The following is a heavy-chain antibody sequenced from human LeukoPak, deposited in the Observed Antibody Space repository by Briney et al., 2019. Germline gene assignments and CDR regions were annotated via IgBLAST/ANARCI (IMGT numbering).Heavy chain of an antibody. J-gene: IGHJ6*03. CDR3: ARGPMGYSYGYWNYYYYMDV. V-gene: IGHV4-34*01. CDR2: INHSGST. D-gene: IGHD5-18*01. Sequence: PSETLSLTCAVYGGSFSGYYWSWIRQPPGKGLEWIGEINHSGSTNYNPSLKSRVTISVDTSKNQFSLKLSSVTAADTAVYYCARGPMGYSYGYWNYYYYMDVWGKGTTVTVSS. CDR1: GGSFSGYY.